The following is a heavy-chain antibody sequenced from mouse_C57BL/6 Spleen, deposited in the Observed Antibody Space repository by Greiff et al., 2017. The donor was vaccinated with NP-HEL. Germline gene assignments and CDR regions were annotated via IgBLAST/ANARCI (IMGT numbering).Heavy chain of an antibody. CDR2: IYPGDGDT. CDR1: GYAFSSSW. V-gene: IGHV1-82*01. CDR3: ARQDRGRSGLDY. D-gene: IGHD1-1*01. Sequence: QAQLQQSGPELVKPGASVKISCKASGYAFSSSWMNWVKQRPGKGLEWIGRIYPGDGDTNYNGKVKGKATRTADKSSSTAYMQLSSLTSEDSAVYFCARQDRGRSGLDYWGQGTTLTVSS. J-gene: IGHJ2*01.